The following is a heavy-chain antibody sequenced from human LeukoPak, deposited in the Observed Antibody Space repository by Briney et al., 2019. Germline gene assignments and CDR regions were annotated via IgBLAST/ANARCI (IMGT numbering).Heavy chain of an antibody. V-gene: IGHV3-7*01. CDR3: ARDMGFRGVVPAANWFDP. D-gene: IGHD2-2*01. CDR2: IKQDGSEK. J-gene: IGHJ5*02. Sequence: QSGGSLRLSCAASGFTFSSYWMSWVRQAPGKGLEWVANIKQDGSEKYYVDSVKGRFTISRDNAKNSLYLQMNSLRAEDTAVYYCARDMGFRGVVPAANWFDPWGQGTLVTVSS. CDR1: GFTFSSYW.